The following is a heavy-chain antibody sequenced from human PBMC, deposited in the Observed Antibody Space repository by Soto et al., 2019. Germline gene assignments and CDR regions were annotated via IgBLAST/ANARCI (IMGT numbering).Heavy chain of an antibody. CDR1: GYTFTGYY. J-gene: IGHJ6*02. CDR2: INPNSGGT. CDR3: ASAGVGATTLDYYYYYGMDV. Sequence: ASVKVSCKASGYTFTGYYMHWVRQAPGQGLEWMGWINPNSGGTNYAQKFQGWVTMTGDTSISTAYMELSRLRSDDTAVYYCASAGVGATTLDYYYYYGMDVWGQGTTVTVSS. V-gene: IGHV1-2*04. D-gene: IGHD1-26*01.